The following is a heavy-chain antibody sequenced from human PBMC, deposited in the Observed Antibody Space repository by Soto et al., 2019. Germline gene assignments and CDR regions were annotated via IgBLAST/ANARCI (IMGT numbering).Heavy chain of an antibody. V-gene: IGHV1-18*01. Sequence: QVQLVQSGAEVKKPGASVKVSCKASGYTFTSYGISWVRQAPGQGLEWMGWISAYNGNTKYAQKLQGRITMTTDTSTSTAYMELRSLRSDDPAVYYCARVGDFGYYDYVWGNYRYAYFDYWGQGTLVTISS. J-gene: IGHJ4*02. CDR2: ISAYNGNT. D-gene: IGHD3-16*02. CDR3: ARVGDFGYYDYVWGNYRYAYFDY. CDR1: GYTFTSYG.